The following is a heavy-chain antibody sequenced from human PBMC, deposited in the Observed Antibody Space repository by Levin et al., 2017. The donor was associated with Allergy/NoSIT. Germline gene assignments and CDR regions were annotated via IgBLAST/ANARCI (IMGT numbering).Heavy chain of an antibody. CDR3: ARDLGTRGDGHPTNWFDA. D-gene: IGHD2-8*01. V-gene: IGHV3-30-3*01. CDR2: ISYDGSKQ. CDR1: GFTFSGYA. J-gene: IGHJ5*02. Sequence: PGGSLRLSCAASGFTFSGYAMQWVRQAPGKGLEWVAAISYDGSKQFYTDSVKGRFTISRDTSNNRVYLQMNSLRGEDTAVYYCARDLGTRGDGHPTNWFDAWGQGTLVTVS.